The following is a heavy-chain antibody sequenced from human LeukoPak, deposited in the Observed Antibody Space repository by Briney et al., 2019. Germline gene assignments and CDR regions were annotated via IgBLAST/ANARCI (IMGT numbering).Heavy chain of an antibody. V-gene: IGHV4-30-2*06. CDR1: SASISDSAFY. Sequence: SQTLSLTCTVSSASISDSAFYWSWLRQSPGKGLEWLGYIYHTGYTDYSPSLKSRVTISMDKSKNHFPLNLKSVSAADTAVYHCAREGPYCSSTACPAVYWGQGILVAVSS. J-gene: IGHJ4*02. CDR3: AREGPYCSSTACPAVY. CDR2: IYHTGYT. D-gene: IGHD2-2*01.